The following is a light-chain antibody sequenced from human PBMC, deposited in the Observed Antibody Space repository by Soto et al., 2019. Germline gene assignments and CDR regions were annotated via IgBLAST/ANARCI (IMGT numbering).Light chain of an antibody. J-gene: IGKJ1*01. CDR2: GAS. CDR1: QSVGSNY. V-gene: IGKV3-20*01. Sequence: ENVLTQSPDTLSLSPGERATLSCRASQSVGSNYLAWYQQKPGQAPRLLIYGASNRATGIPDNFSGSGSGTDFTLTISRLEPDDFAVYYCQQYHSAPWTFGQGTKVEIK. CDR3: QQYHSAPWT.